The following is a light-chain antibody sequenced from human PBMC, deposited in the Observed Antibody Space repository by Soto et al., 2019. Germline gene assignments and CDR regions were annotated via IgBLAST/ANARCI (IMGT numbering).Light chain of an antibody. CDR3: QQYGSSTT. Sequence: EIVLPQSPGTLSLSPGERATLSCRASQSVPNNYLAWYQQKSGQAPRRLMFGASFRASGVPDRFSGSGSGTDFTLTISRLEPEDFAVYHCQQYGSSTTFGQGTKVDIK. V-gene: IGKV3-20*01. J-gene: IGKJ1*01. CDR2: GAS. CDR1: QSVPNNY.